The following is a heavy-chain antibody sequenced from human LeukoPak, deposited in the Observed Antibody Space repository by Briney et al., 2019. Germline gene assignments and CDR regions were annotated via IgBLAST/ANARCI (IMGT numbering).Heavy chain of an antibody. J-gene: IGHJ3*02. CDR2: ISSSSSYI. V-gene: IGHV3-21*01. CDR3: ARDPHYYDSSGYYYVQAFDI. Sequence: GGSLRLSXAASGFTFSSYSMNWVRQAPGKGLEWVSSISSSSSYIYYADSVKGRFTISRDNAKNSLYLQMNSLRAEDTAVYYCARDPHYYDSSGYYYVQAFDIWGQGTMVTVSS. D-gene: IGHD3-22*01. CDR1: GFTFSSYS.